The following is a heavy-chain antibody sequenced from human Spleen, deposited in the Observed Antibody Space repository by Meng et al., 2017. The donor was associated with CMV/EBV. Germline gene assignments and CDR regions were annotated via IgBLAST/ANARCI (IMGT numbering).Heavy chain of an antibody. J-gene: IGHJ4*02. CDR2: IYSGGST. CDR3: ASSLEYSSSSNGY. D-gene: IGHD6-6*01. V-gene: IGHV3-53*01. CDR1: GCTVSSNY. Sequence: CAASGCTVSSNYMSWVRQAPGKGLEWVSVIYSGGSTYYADSVKGRLTISRDNSKNTLYLQMNSLRAEDTAVYYCASSLEYSSSSNGYWGQGTLVTVSS.